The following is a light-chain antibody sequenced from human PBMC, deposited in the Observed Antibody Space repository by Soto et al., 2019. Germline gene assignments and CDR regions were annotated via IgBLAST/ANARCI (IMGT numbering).Light chain of an antibody. CDR2: DVS. J-gene: IGLJ3*02. V-gene: IGLV2-11*01. CDR3: CSYAGSYTGV. Sequence: QSALTQSRSVSGSPGQSVTISCTGTSSDVGGYKYVSWCQQHPGKAPKLMIYDVSKRPSGVPDRFSGSKSGNTASLTISGLQAEDEADYYCCSYAGSYTGVFGGGTKLTVL. CDR1: SSDVGGYKY.